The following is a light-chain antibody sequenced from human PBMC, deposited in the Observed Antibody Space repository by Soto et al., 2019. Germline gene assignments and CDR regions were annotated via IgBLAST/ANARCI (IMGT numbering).Light chain of an antibody. J-gene: IGLJ1*01. Sequence: QSVLTQPASVSGSPGQSITISCTGTSSDIGAYNYVSWNQQHPGKAPKLMIYEVSNRPSGVSNRFSGYKSGNTASLTISGLQAEAEADYYCSSYTSRSTDVFGTGTQLTVL. V-gene: IGLV2-14*01. CDR2: EVS. CDR1: SSDIGAYNY. CDR3: SSYTSRSTDV.